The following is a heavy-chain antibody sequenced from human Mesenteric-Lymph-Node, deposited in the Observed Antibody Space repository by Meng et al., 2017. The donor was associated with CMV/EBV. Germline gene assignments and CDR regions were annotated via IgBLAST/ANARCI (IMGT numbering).Heavy chain of an antibody. CDR2: IYYSGST. CDR3: AREANIAATGSGSFDP. Sequence: SETLSLTCAVSGGSISSGNYYWGWIRQPPGKGLEWIGTIYYSGSTNYNPSLKSRVTISVDTSKNQFSLKLSSVTAADTAVYYCAREANIAATGSGSFDPWGQGTLVTVSS. J-gene: IGHJ5*02. CDR1: GGSISSGNYY. D-gene: IGHD6-13*01. V-gene: IGHV4-39*07.